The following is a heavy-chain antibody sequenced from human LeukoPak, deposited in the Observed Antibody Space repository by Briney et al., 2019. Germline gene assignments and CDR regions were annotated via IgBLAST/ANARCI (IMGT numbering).Heavy chain of an antibody. CDR1: GFTFSSYA. Sequence: GGSLRLSCAASGFTFSSYAMSWVRQAPGKGLEWISIIFSGGRIDYEDSVKGRFTISRDNSKNTVYLQMNSLRAEDTALYYCARVEVTTSSDVFDIWGQGTMVTVSS. CDR3: ARVEVTTSSDVFDI. J-gene: IGHJ3*02. CDR2: IFSGGRI. D-gene: IGHD4-17*01. V-gene: IGHV3-23*03.